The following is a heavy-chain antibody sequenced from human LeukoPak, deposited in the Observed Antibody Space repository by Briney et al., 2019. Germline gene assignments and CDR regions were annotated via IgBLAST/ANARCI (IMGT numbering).Heavy chain of an antibody. Sequence: PGGSLRLSCAASGFTFSSYSMNWVRQAPGKGLEWVSSISSSSSYIYYADSVKGRFTISRDNAKNSLYLQMNSLRAEDTAVYYCARDPKYYDILTGAMTWGQGTLVTVSS. V-gene: IGHV3-21*01. CDR2: ISSSSSYI. J-gene: IGHJ5*02. CDR1: GFTFSSYS. CDR3: ARDPKYYDILTGAMT. D-gene: IGHD3-9*01.